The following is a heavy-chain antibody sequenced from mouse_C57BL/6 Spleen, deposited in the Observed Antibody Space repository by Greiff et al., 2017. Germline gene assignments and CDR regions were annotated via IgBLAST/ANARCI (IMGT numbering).Heavy chain of an antibody. CDR3: VRQEGNYVTWFAY. V-gene: IGHV10-1*01. CDR2: IRSKSNNYAT. J-gene: IGHJ3*01. Sequence: EVQLVESGGGLVQPKGSLKLSCAASGFSFNTYAMNWVRQAPGKGLEWVARIRSKSNNYATYYADSVKDRFTISRDDSESMLYLQMNNLKTEDTAMYYCVRQEGNYVTWFAYWGQGTLVTVSA. D-gene: IGHD2-1*01. CDR1: GFSFNTYA.